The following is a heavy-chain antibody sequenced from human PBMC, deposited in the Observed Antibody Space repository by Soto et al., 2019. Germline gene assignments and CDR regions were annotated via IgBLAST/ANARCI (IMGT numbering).Heavy chain of an antibody. J-gene: IGHJ3*01. Sequence: QVQLVESGGGAVQPGRSLRLSCEASGFTLSDYGMHWVRQAPDKGLEWVAVIWSDGNRKYYADSVKGRFTISRDNPDNTLFLEMNSLTADDTAVYYCVRGGKTAGGFDVWGQGTMVTVSS. CDR3: VRGGKTAGGFDV. D-gene: IGHD2-15*01. V-gene: IGHV3-33*01. CDR2: IWSDGNRK. CDR1: GFTLSDYG.